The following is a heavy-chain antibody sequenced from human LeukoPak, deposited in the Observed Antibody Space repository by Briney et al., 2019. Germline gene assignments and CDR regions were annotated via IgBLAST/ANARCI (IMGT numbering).Heavy chain of an antibody. CDR2: TNHSGST. V-gene: IGHV4-34*01. CDR3: ARAEYYYDSSGYEYYFDY. J-gene: IGHJ4*02. Sequence: PSETLSLTCAAYGGSFSGYYWSWIRQPPGKGLEWIGETNHSGSTNYNPSLKSRVTISIDTSKNQFSLKLSSVTAADTAVYYCARAEYYYDSSGYEYYFDYWGQGTLVTVSS. D-gene: IGHD3-22*01. CDR1: GGSFSGYY.